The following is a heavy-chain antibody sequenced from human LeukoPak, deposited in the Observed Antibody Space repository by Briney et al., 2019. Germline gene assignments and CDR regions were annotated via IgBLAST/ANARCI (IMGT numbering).Heavy chain of an antibody. J-gene: IGHJ4*02. CDR1: GFTFGDYA. V-gene: IGHV3-49*04. CDR3: TRDSRAYYDSSAT. D-gene: IGHD3-22*01. Sequence: GSLRLSCTASGFTFGDYAMNWVRQAPGKGLEWVGFIRSKTYGGAPEYAASVKGRFSISRDDSKSIAYLQMNSLKTEDTAVYFCTRDSRAYYDSSATWGQGTLVTVSS. CDR2: IRSKTYGGAP.